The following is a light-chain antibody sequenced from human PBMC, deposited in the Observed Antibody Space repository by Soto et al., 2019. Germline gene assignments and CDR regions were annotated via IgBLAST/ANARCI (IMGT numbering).Light chain of an antibody. CDR2: HVT. V-gene: IGLV2-11*01. CDR1: SSDVGGYNY. CDR3: CSYAGSYTRYV. J-gene: IGLJ1*01. Sequence: QSVLTQPRSVSGSPGQSVTISCSGTSSDVGGYNYVSWYQQHPGKAPKLMIYHVTKRPSGVPDRFSGSKSGNTASLTISGLQAEDEATYYCCSYAGSYTRYVLGTGTKVTVL.